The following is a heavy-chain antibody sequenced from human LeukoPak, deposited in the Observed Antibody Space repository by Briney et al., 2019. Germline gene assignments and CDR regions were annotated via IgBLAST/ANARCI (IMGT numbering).Heavy chain of an antibody. V-gene: IGHV3-21*01. J-gene: IGHJ4*02. CDR3: ARVPVAGTGVDY. D-gene: IGHD6-19*01. CDR1: GFTFSSYS. Sequence: PGGSLRLSCAASGFTFSSYSMNWVRQAPGKGLEWVSSISSSHSYIYYADSVKGRFTISRDNAKNSLYLQMNGLRAEDTAVYYCARVPVAGTGVDYWGQGTLVTVSS. CDR2: ISSSHSYI.